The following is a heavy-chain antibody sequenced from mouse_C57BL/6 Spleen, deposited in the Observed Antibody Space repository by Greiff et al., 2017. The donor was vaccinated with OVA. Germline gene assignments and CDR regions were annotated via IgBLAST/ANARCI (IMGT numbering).Heavy chain of an antibody. CDR3: ARDYGSSYWYFDV. CDR2: INPNNGGT. V-gene: IGHV1-18*01. Sequence: EVKLMESGPELVKPGASVKIPCKASGYTFTDYNMDWVKQSHGKSLEWIGDINPNNGGTIYNQKFKGKATLTVDKSSSTAYMELRSLTAEDTAVYYGARDYGSSYWYFDVWGTGTTVTVSS. CDR1: GYTFTDYN. J-gene: IGHJ1*03. D-gene: IGHD1-1*01.